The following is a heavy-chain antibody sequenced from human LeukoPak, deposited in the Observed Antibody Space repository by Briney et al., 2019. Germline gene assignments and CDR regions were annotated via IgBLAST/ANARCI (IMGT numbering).Heavy chain of an antibody. J-gene: IGHJ4*02. Sequence: GGSPRLSCAASGFTFSNYGMTWVRQAPGKGLEWVSGIGDSGASTYYTDSVKGRFTVSRDNSKKTMDLQMNSLRGEDTAVYYCARSWYNSGGYLRFFDYWGQGIVVTVSS. V-gene: IGHV3-23*01. D-gene: IGHD6-19*01. CDR2: IGDSGAST. CDR1: GFTFSNYG. CDR3: ARSWYNSGGYLRFFDY.